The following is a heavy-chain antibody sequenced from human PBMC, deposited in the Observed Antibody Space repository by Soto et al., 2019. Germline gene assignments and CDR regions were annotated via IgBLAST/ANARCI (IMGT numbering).Heavy chain of an antibody. CDR3: AREATPQYYYDSSGLNPLDY. J-gene: IGHJ4*02. Sequence: ASVKVSCKASGGTFSSYAISWVRQAPGQGLEWMGGIIPIFGTANYAQKFQGRVTITADESTSTAYMELSSLRSEDTAVYYCAREATPQYYYDSSGLNPLDYWGPGHLVTVSS. CDR2: IIPIFGTA. CDR1: GGTFSSYA. D-gene: IGHD3-22*01. V-gene: IGHV1-69*13.